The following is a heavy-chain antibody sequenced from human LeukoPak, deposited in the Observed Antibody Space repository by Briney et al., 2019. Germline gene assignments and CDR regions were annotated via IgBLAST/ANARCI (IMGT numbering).Heavy chain of an antibody. CDR2: ISAYKGNT. CDR3: AREKAGNFYY. D-gene: IGHD6-13*01. V-gene: IGHV1-18*01. CDR1: GYTFSSYD. J-gene: IGHJ4*02. Sequence: ASVKVSCKASGYTFSSYDISWVRQAPGQGLEWMGWISAYKGNTNYAQKLQGRVTITTDTSTITAYMELRTHRSDDSAVYYFAREKAGNFYYWGQVTLVTVSS.